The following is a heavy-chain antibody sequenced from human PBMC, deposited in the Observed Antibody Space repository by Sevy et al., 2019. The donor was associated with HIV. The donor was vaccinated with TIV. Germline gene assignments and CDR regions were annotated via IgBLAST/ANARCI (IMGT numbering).Heavy chain of an antibody. Sequence: ASVKVSCKASGYTFTGYYMHWARQAPGQGLEWMGWINPNSGGTNYAQKFQGRVTMTRDTSISTAYMELSRLRSDDTAVYYCARWEAGPMNYYYYGMDVWGQGTTVTVSS. J-gene: IGHJ6*02. V-gene: IGHV1-2*02. D-gene: IGHD1-26*01. CDR1: GYTFTGYY. CDR3: ARWEAGPMNYYYYGMDV. CDR2: INPNSGGT.